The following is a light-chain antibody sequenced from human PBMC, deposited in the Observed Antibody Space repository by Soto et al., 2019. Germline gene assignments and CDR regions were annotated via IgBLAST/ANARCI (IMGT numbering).Light chain of an antibody. CDR2: AAS. V-gene: IGKV3-15*01. CDR3: QQYNNWPYT. Sequence: EIVMPQSPATLSVSPGERATLSCRASQSVGNYLAWYQQTPGQAPRLLIYAASARATGIPARFSGSGSGTDFTLTISSLQSEDFAVYYCQQYNNWPYTFGQGTKVDIK. CDR1: QSVGNY. J-gene: IGKJ2*01.